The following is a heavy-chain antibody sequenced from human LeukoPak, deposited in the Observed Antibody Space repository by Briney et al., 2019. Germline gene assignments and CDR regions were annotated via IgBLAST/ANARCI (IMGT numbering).Heavy chain of an antibody. D-gene: IGHD3-10*01. CDR1: GFTFSSYG. J-gene: IGHJ4*02. CDR2: IRYDGSNK. V-gene: IGHV3-30*02. CDR3: AGVTSGSSYRPFDY. Sequence: PGGSLRLSCAASGFTFSSYGMHWVRQAPGKGLEWVAFIRYDGSNKYYADSVKGRFTISRDNSKYTLYLQMNSLRAEDTAVYYCAGVTSGSSYRPFDYWGQGTLVTVSS.